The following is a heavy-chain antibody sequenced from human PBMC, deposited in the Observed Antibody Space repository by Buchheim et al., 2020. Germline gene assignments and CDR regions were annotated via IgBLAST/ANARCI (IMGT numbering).Heavy chain of an antibody. V-gene: IGHV3-74*01. J-gene: IGHJ2*01. CDR1: GFTFSSHW. Sequence: EVQLVESGGGLVQPGGSLRLSCAASGFTFSSHWMHWVRHVPGKGPVWVSRISNDGSSSNYADSVKGRFTMSRDNAKNTLYLQMNSLRAEDTAVYYCARGSAIAFWYFDLWGRGT. CDR3: ARGSAIAFWYFDL. CDR2: ISNDGSSS.